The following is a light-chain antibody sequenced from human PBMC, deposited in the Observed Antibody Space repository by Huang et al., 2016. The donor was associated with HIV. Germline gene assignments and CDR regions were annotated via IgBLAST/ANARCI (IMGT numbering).Light chain of an antibody. CDR1: QSLLFSSDNKNY. Sequence: DTVMTQSPDSLAVSLGERATINCKSSQSLLFSSDNKNYLAWYQQKPRQPPKLLIYWASTRESGVPDRFSGSRSGTDFTLTISNLQAEDVAVYYCQQYYTTPRTFGQGTKVEVK. CDR2: WAS. V-gene: IGKV4-1*01. CDR3: QQYYTTPRT. J-gene: IGKJ1*01.